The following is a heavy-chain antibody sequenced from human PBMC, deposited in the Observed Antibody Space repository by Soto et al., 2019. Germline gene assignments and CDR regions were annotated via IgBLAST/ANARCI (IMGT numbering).Heavy chain of an antibody. CDR1: GFSITSYA. Sequence: EVQLLESGGGLIQPGGSLRLSCAASGFSITSYAMSWVRQAPGKGLEWVSTISGNGANILYVDSVKGRFTISRDTSENTVYLQMNSLRAEEDTAVYYCAKKMSGSYTDFDYWGQGTLVTVSS. CDR3: AKKMSGSYTDFDY. J-gene: IGHJ4*02. D-gene: IGHD1-26*01. CDR2: ISGNGANI. V-gene: IGHV3-23*01.